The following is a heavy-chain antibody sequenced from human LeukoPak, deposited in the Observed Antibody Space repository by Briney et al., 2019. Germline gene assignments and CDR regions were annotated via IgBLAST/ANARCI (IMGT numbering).Heavy chain of an antibody. CDR1: GGSFSGYY. Sequence: SETLSLTCAVYGGSFSGYYWSWIRQPPGKGLEWIGEINHSGSTNYNPSLKSRVTISVDTSKNQFSLKLSSVTAADTAMYYCARGESRRIVGATHNWFDPWGQGTLVTVSS. J-gene: IGHJ5*02. CDR2: INHSGST. V-gene: IGHV4-34*01. CDR3: ARGESRRIVGATHNWFDP. D-gene: IGHD1-26*01.